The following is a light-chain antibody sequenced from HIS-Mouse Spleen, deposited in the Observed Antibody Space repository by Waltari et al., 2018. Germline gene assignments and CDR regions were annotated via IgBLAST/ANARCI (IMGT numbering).Light chain of an antibody. J-gene: IGKJ2*01. Sequence: EIVMTQSPATLSVSPGDRATLSCRASQSVSSNLAWYQQKPGQAPRLLLYGASTSDTGIPARFSGSGSGTEFTLTISSMQSEDFAVYYCQQYNNWPPYTFGQGTKLEIK. V-gene: IGKV3-15*01. CDR3: QQYNNWPPYT. CDR1: QSVSSN. CDR2: GAS.